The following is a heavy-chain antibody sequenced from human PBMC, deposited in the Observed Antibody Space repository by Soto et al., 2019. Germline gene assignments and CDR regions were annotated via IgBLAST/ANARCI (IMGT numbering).Heavy chain of an antibody. CDR1: GFTFDDYA. J-gene: IGHJ6*03. CDR2: ISWNSGSI. CDR3: AKDIAAAGRSPHYYYYYYMDV. V-gene: IGHV3-9*01. D-gene: IGHD6-13*01. Sequence: GGSLRLSCAASGFTFDDYAMHWVRQAPGKGLEWVSGISWNSGSIGYADSVKGRFTISRDNAKNSLYLQMNSLRAEDTALYYCAKDIAAAGRSPHYYYYYYMDVWGKGTTVTVSS.